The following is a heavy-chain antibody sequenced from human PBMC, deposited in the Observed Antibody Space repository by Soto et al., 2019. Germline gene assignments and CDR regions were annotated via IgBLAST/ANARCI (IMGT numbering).Heavy chain of an antibody. V-gene: IGHV2-26*01. CDR2: ISSNDEK. Sequence: QVTLKESGPVLVKPTETLTLTCTVSGFSLSNSKMGVSWIRQPPGKALEWLAQISSNDEKTYKTSLKSRLTISKDTSNSPVVLTVANMDPVDTGTYFCVRAAGYCSGGSCYPKWFDPWGQGILVTVSS. D-gene: IGHD2-15*01. CDR3: VRAAGYCSGGSCYPKWFDP. CDR1: GFSLSNSKMG. J-gene: IGHJ5*02.